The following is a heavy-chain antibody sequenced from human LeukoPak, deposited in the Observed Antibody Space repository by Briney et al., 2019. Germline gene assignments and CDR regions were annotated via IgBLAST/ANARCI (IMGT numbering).Heavy chain of an antibody. Sequence: ASVKVSCKASGGTFSSYAISWVRQAPGQGLEWMGGIIPIFGTANYAQKFQGRVTITADESTSTAYMELSSLRSEDTAVYYCAKLDGLYGGNPPTHWGQGTLVTVSS. CDR2: IIPIFGTA. D-gene: IGHD4-23*01. CDR1: GGTFSSYA. J-gene: IGHJ4*02. CDR3: AKLDGLYGGNPPTH. V-gene: IGHV1-69*01.